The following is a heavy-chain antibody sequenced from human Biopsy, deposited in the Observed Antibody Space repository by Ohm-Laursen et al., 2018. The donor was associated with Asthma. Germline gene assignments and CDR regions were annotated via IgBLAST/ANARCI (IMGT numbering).Heavy chain of an antibody. V-gene: IGHV3-30*03. CDR2: ISSDVRE. CDR1: EFPFSSYA. D-gene: IGHD2-21*01. CDR3: VRWRSGYPDHYSDF. Sequence: SLRLSCAASEFPFSSYAMNWVRQAPGKGLEWVALISSDVREWYADSVKGRFTISRDNSKNTLDLQMNSLRGDDTAVYYCVRWRSGYPDHYSDFWGLGTLVTVSS. J-gene: IGHJ4*02.